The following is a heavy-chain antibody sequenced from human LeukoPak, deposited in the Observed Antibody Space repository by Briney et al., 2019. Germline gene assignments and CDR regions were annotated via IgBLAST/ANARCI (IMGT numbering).Heavy chain of an antibody. CDR1: RLTFSNAW. CDR3: TAGAGGYGNDY. CDR2: IKSKTDGGTT. Sequence: GGSLRLSCAASRLTFSNAWMSWVRQAPGKGLEWVGRIKSKTDGGTTDYAAPVKGRFTISRDDSNNTLYLQMNSLKTEDTAEYYCTAGAGGYGNDYWGQGTLVTVSS. J-gene: IGHJ4*02. D-gene: IGHD5-12*01. V-gene: IGHV3-15*01.